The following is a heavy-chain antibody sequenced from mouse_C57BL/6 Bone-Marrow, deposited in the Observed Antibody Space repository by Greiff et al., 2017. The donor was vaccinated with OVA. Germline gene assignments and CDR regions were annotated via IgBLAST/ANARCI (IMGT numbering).Heavy chain of an antibody. Sequence: EVQVVESGGGLVQPGESLKLSCESNEYEFPSHDMSWVRKTPEQRLELVAAINSDGGSTYYPDTMERRFIISRDNTKKTLYLQRSSLRSEDTALYYGARLGPAGFASWGQGTLVTVSA. J-gene: IGHJ3*01. V-gene: IGHV5-2*01. CDR1: EYEFPSHD. CDR2: INSDGGST. CDR3: ARLGPAGFAS.